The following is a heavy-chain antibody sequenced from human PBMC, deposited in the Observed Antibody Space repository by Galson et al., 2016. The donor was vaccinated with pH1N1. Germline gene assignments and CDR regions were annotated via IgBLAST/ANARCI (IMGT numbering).Heavy chain of an antibody. D-gene: IGHD5-12*01. V-gene: IGHV3-30*04. J-gene: IGHJ4*02. CDR3: ARDSEYSGHEGFH. Sequence: SLRLSCAASGFTFASYAMHWVRQAPGKGLEWVAVISYDGTNEYHADSVEGRFTISRDKTQSTVYLQMNSLRNEDTAVYYCARDSEYSGHEGFHWAQGTLVIVSS. CDR1: GFTFASYA. CDR2: ISYDGTNE.